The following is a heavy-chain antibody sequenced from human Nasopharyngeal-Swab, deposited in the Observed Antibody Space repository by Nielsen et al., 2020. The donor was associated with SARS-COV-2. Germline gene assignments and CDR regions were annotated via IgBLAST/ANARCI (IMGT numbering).Heavy chain of an antibody. V-gene: IGHV1-8*01. CDR1: GYTLTELS. J-gene: IGHJ4*02. D-gene: IGHD1-1*01. CDR2: MNPNSGNT. Sequence: ASVKVSCKVSGYTLTELSMHWVRQATGQGLEWMGWMNPNSGNTGYAQKFQGRVTMTRNTSISTAYMELSSLRSEDTAVYYCARGRTGNSFDYWGQGTLVTVSS. CDR3: ARGRTGNSFDY.